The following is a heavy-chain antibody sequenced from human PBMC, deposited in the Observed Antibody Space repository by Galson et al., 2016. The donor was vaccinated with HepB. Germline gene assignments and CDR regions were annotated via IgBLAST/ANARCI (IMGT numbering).Heavy chain of an antibody. Sequence: LRLSCAVSGITFSNYALNWVRQAPGKGLEWIGSIHYSGDTHYNPSLKSRITISVDTTKNQFSLKVNSVTAADTAVYYCVKVQYLQDDVFNIWGQGTMVTVSS. V-gene: IGHV4-39*01. J-gene: IGHJ3*02. CDR1: GITFSNYA. CDR2: IHYSGDT. D-gene: IGHD4-11*01. CDR3: VKVQYLQDDVFNI.